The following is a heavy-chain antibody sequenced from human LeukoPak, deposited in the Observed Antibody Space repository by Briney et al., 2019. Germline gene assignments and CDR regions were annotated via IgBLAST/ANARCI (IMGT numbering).Heavy chain of an antibody. Sequence: PGGSLRLSCAASGFTFSDYAMNWVRQAPGKGLEWVSTISGSGGTTYYADSVKGRFTISRDNSKNTLSLQMSSLRADDTAVYYCAKGRAGTLMVEYWGQGTLVTVSP. D-gene: IGHD1-7*01. J-gene: IGHJ4*02. CDR3: AKGRAGTLMVEY. CDR2: ISGSGGTT. CDR1: GFTFSDYA. V-gene: IGHV3-23*01.